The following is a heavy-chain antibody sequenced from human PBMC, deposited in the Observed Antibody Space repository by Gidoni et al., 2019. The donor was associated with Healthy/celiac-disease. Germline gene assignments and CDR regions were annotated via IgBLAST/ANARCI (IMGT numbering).Heavy chain of an antibody. D-gene: IGHD3-10*01. CDR3: ASRLKSTNYYGFGY. Sequence: QVQLVQSGAEVKKPGASVKVSCKASGYTFTSYAMHWVRQAPGQRLEWMGWINAGNGNTKYSQKFQGRVTITRDTSASTAYMELSSLRSEETAVYYCASRLKSTNYYGFGYWGQGTLVTVSS. V-gene: IGHV1-3*01. CDR2: INAGNGNT. CDR1: GYTFTSYA. J-gene: IGHJ4*02.